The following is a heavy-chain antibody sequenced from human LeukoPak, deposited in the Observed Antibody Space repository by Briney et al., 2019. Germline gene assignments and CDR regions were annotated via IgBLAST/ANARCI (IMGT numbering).Heavy chain of an antibody. CDR3: ATIPLKYNWNYGPTGRY. V-gene: IGHV1-24*01. CDR1: GYTLTELS. J-gene: IGHJ4*02. CDR2: FDPEDGET. D-gene: IGHD1-7*01. Sequence: ASVKVSCKVSGYTLTELSMHWVRQAPGRGLGWMGGFDPEDGETIYAQKFQGRVTMTEDTSTDTAYMELSSLRSEDTAVYYCATIPLKYNWNYGPTGRYWGQGTLVTVSS.